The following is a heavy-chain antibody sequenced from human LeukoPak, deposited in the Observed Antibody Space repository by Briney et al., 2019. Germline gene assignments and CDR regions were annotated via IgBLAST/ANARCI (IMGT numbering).Heavy chain of an antibody. CDR3: ASRSVSGFDY. CDR2: SYTSGSS. V-gene: IGHV4-4*07. J-gene: IGHJ4*02. D-gene: IGHD6-19*01. Sequence: SETLSLTCTVSGGSISTYYWSWIRQPAGKGLEWIGRSYTSGSSNYNPSLNSRVTISVDKSKNQLSLKLSSVTAADTAVYYCASRSVSGFDYWGQGTLVTVSS. CDR1: GGSISTYY.